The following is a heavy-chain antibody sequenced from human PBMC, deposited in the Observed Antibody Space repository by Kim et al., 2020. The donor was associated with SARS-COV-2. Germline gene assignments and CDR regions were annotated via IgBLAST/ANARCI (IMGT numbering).Heavy chain of an antibody. J-gene: IGHJ5*02. D-gene: IGHD1-26*01. Sequence: RTTYYSGSVKGRFIISRDNAENSLYLQMNRLGAEDTAVYYCTRSTSGTSWGQGTLVTVSS. CDR3: TRSTSGTS. CDR2: RTT. V-gene: IGHV3-48*04.